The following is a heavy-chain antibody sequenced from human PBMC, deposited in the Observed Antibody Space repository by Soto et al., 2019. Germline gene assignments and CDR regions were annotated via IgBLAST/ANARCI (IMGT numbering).Heavy chain of an antibody. CDR2: ISGSGGST. J-gene: IGHJ4*02. Sequence: PCGSLRLSCAACGLTFSSYAMSWARQAPGKGLEWVSAISGSGGSTYYADSVKGRFTISRDNSKNTLYLQMNSLRAEDTAVYYCAKGGRFLEWFPLYFDYWGQGTLGTVSS. CDR3: AKGGRFLEWFPLYFDY. CDR1: GLTFSSYA. V-gene: IGHV3-23*01. D-gene: IGHD3-3*01.